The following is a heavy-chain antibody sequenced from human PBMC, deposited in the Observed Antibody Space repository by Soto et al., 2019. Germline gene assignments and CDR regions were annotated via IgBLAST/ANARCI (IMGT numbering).Heavy chain of an antibody. Sequence: SETLSLTCTVSGGSISSSSSYWGWIRQPPGKGLEWVGSIYYLGNTYYNPSLGSRVTISVDTSKNQFSLKLRSVTAADTAVFYCAGLYPYDSSGYHLYFWGQRALVPVSS. D-gene: IGHD3-22*01. CDR1: GGSISSSSSY. J-gene: IGHJ4*02. V-gene: IGHV4-39*01. CDR3: AGLYPYDSSGYHLYF. CDR2: IYYLGNT.